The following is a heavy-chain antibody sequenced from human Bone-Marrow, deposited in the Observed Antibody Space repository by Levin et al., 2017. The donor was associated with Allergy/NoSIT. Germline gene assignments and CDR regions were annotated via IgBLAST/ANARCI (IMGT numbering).Heavy chain of an antibody. D-gene: IGHD6-13*01. CDR2: IYSGGST. J-gene: IGHJ4*02. Sequence: PGGSLRLSCAASGFTVSSNYMSWVRQAPGKGLEWVSVIYSGGSTYYADSVKGRFTISRDNSKNTLYLQMNSLRAEDTAVYYCARDSDRRTGIAAAGTIDYWGQGTLVTVSS. V-gene: IGHV3-66*01. CDR1: GFTVSSNY. CDR3: ARDSDRRTGIAAAGTIDY.